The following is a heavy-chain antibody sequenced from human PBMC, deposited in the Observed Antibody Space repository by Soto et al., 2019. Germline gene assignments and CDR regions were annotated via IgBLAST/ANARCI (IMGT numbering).Heavy chain of an antibody. J-gene: IGHJ5*02. Sequence: AGGSLRLSCAASGFTFSSYWMHWVRQAPGKGLVWVSRINSDGSSTSYADSVKGRFTISRDNAKNTLYLQMNSLRAEDTAVYYCARXGGYCSSTSCYFDWFDPWGQGTLVTVSS. CDR2: INSDGSST. CDR3: ARXGGYCSSTSCYFDWFDP. V-gene: IGHV3-74*01. D-gene: IGHD2-2*01. CDR1: GFTFSSYW.